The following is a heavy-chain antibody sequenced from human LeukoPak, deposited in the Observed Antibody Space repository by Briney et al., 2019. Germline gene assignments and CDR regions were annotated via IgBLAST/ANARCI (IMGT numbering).Heavy chain of an antibody. J-gene: IGHJ4*02. CDR1: GFTFTNYA. D-gene: IGHD3-22*01. CDR3: ARDYPVVADF. Sequence: GGSLRLSCAASGFTFTNYAMTWVRQAPGKGLEWISTISSSGGSTYYADSVKGRFTISRDNSKNTLYLQVNSLRAEDTAAYYCARDYPVVADFWGQGTLVTVSS. CDR2: ISSSGGST. V-gene: IGHV3-23*01.